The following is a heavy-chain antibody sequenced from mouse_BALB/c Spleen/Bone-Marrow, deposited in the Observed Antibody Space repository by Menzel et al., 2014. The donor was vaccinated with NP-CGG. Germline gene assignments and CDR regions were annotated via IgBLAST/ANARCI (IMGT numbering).Heavy chain of an antibody. J-gene: IGHJ4*01. Sequence: EVKLVESGGGLVQPKGSLKLSCAASGFTFNTNAMNWVRQAPGKGLEWVARIRNKSNNYATYYADSVKDRFTISRDDSQSMLYLQMNNLKTEDTAVYYCVREIGYDGYYGYYTMDYWGQGTSVTVSS. V-gene: IGHV10S3*01. D-gene: IGHD2-3*01. CDR3: VREIGYDGYYGYYTMDY. CDR2: IRNKSNNYAT. CDR1: GFTFNTNA.